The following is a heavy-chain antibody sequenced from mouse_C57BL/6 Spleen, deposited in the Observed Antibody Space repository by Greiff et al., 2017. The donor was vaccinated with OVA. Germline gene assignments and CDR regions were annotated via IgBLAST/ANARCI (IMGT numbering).Heavy chain of an antibody. Sequence: QVQLKESGPGLVAPSQSLSITCTVSGFSFPRSSLRLFRQPPGKGLSWLGVIWTGGGTNYNSALKSRLSISKDNSKSQVFLKMNSLQTDDTARYYCARMPYYGSSRDAMDYWGQGTSVTVSS. CDR2: IWTGGGT. D-gene: IGHD1-1*01. CDR3: ARMPYYGSSRDAMDY. J-gene: IGHJ4*01. CDR1: GFSFPRSS. V-gene: IGHV2-9-1*01.